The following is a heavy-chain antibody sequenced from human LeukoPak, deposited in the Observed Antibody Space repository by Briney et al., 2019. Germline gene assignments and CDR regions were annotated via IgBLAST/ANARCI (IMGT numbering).Heavy chain of an antibody. D-gene: IGHD3-22*01. CDR1: GRTFSSYA. J-gene: IGHJ4*02. CDR2: IIPIFGTA. CDR3: AREQDYYDSSGYYPRFDY. V-gene: IGHV1-69*05. Sequence: ASVKVSCKPSGRTFSSYAISGVRQAPGQGLEWMGRIIPIFGTANYAQKFQGRVTITTDESTSTAYMELSSLRSEDTAVYYCAREQDYYDSSGYYPRFDYWGQGTLVTVSS.